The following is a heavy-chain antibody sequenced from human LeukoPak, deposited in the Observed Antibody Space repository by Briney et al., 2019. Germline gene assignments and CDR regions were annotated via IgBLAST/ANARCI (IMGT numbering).Heavy chain of an antibody. CDR1: GFTFSSYA. V-gene: IGHV3-30-3*01. Sequence: GGSLRLSCAASGFTFSSYAMHWVRQAPGKGLEWVAVISYDGSNKYYADSVKGRFTISRDNSKNTLYLQMNSLRAEDTAVYYCARRAEGRYYDILTGYYNHYYMDVWGKGTTVTVSS. J-gene: IGHJ6*03. CDR2: ISYDGSNK. CDR3: ARRAEGRYYDILTGYYNHYYMDV. D-gene: IGHD3-9*01.